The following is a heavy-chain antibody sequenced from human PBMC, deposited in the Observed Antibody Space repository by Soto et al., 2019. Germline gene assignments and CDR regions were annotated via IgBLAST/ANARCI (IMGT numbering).Heavy chain of an antibody. V-gene: IGHV1-69*13. CDR3: ARGWWELQSGFDY. CDR1: GGTFSSYA. D-gene: IGHD1-26*01. Sequence: GASVKASCKASGGTFSSYAISCVRQAPGQGLEWMGGIIPIFGTANYAQKFQGRVTITADESTSTAYMELSSLRSEDTAVYYCARGWWELQSGFDYWGQGTLVTVSS. CDR2: IIPIFGTA. J-gene: IGHJ4*02.